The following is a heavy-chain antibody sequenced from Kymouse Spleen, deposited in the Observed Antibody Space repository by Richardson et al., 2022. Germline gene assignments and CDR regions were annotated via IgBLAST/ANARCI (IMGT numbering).Heavy chain of an antibody. Sequence: QLQLQESGPGLVKPSETLSLTCTVSGGSISSSSYYWGWIRQPPGKGLEWIGSIYYSGSTYYNPSLKSRVTISVDTSKNQFSLKLSSVTAADTAVYYCARVAVAGSGGDYWGQGTLVTVSS. CDR2: IYYSGST. CDR3: ARVAVAGSGGDY. J-gene: IGHJ4*02. D-gene: IGHD6-19*01. CDR1: GGSISSSSYY. V-gene: IGHV4-39*01.